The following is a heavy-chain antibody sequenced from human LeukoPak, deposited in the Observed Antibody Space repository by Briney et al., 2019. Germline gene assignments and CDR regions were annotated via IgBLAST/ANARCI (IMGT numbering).Heavy chain of an antibody. D-gene: IGHD4-17*01. CDR1: GFTFSSYA. J-gene: IGHJ5*01. CDR2: INGSGGTT. Sequence: PGGSLRLSCAVSGFTFSSYAMSWVRQAPGKGPEWVSDINGSGGTTYYADSVKGRFTISRDNPKNTLYLQMNSLRAEDTAVYYCANPPTVTKTRFDSWGQGTLVTVSS. CDR3: ANPPTVTKTRFDS. V-gene: IGHV3-23*01.